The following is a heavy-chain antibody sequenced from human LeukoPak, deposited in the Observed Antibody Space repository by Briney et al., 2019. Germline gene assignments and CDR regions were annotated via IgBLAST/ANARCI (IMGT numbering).Heavy chain of an antibody. V-gene: IGHV3-7*03. Sequence: GGSLRLSCAASGFTFSSYWMSWVRQAPGKGLEWVAIIEQDGSEKYYVDSVKGRFTISRDNAEKSLYLQMNSLRAADTAVYYCATSRTSDYWGQGTLVTASS. CDR3: ATSRTSDY. CDR2: IEQDGSEK. J-gene: IGHJ4*02. D-gene: IGHD1-14*01. CDR1: GFTFSSYW.